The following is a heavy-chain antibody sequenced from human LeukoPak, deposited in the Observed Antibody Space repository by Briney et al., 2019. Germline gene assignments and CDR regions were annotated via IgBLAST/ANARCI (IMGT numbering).Heavy chain of an antibody. CDR3: AREDLPLGYCSGGSCYDAFDI. J-gene: IGHJ3*02. V-gene: IGHV3-21*01. CDR2: ISSSSSYI. CDR1: EFSVGSNY. Sequence: GGSLRLSCAASEFSVGSNYMTWVRQAPGKGLEWVSSISSSSSYIYYADSVKGRFTISRDNAKNSLYLQMNSLRAEDTAVYYCAREDLPLGYCSGGSCYDAFDIWGQGTMVTVSS. D-gene: IGHD2-15*01.